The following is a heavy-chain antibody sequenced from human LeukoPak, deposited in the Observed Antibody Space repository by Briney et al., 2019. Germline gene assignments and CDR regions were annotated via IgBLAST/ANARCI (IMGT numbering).Heavy chain of an antibody. CDR2: IYYSGRT. CDR3: ARDSVGATLFDYYYYMDV. J-gene: IGHJ6*03. CDR1: GFTFSSYS. D-gene: IGHD1-26*01. V-gene: IGHV4-59*12. Sequence: GSLRLSCAASGFTFSSYSMDWVRQAPGKGLEWIGYIYYSGRTNYNPSLKSRVTISVDTSKNQFSLKLSSVTAADTAVYYCARDSVGATLFDYYYYMDVWGKGTTVTISS.